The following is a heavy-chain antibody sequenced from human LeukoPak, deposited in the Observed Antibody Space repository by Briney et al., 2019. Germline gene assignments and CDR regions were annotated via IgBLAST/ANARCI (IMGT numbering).Heavy chain of an antibody. CDR1: GGSISSYY. Sequence: PSETLSLTCTVSGGSISSYYWSWIRQPAGKGLEWIGLIYTSGSTNYNPSLKSRVTMSGDTSKNQFSLKLSSVTAADTAVYYCARAYDSSGYSRSDAFDIWGQGTMVTVSS. V-gene: IGHV4-4*07. CDR2: IYTSGST. CDR3: ARAYDSSGYSRSDAFDI. D-gene: IGHD3-22*01. J-gene: IGHJ3*02.